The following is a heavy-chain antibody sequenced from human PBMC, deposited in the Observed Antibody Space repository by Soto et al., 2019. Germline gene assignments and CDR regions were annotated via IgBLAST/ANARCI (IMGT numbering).Heavy chain of an antibody. CDR1: GFTFDDYA. J-gene: IGHJ4*02. CDR2: ISWNSGSI. CDR3: AKDIQMTAASFDY. V-gene: IGHV3-9*01. Sequence: ESGGGLVQPGRSLRLSCAASGFTFDDYAMHWVRQAPGKGLEWVSGISWNSGSIGYADSVKGRFTISRDNAKNSLYLQMNSLRAEDTALYYCAKDIQMTAASFDYWGQGTLVTVSS. D-gene: IGHD6-25*01.